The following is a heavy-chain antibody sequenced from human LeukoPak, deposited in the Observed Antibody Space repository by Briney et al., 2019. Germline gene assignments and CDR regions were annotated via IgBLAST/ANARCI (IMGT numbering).Heavy chain of an antibody. Sequence: LSLTCTVSGGSISSYYWSWIRQPPGKGLEWVSYISSSGGTIYYADSVKGRFTISRDNSKNMLYLQMNSLRAEDTAVYYCANGGYSYYYDSSGSHFDYWGQGTLVTVSS. V-gene: IGHV3-11*01. CDR2: ISSSGGTI. CDR1: GGSISSYY. CDR3: ANGGYSYYYDSSGSHFDY. D-gene: IGHD3-22*01. J-gene: IGHJ4*02.